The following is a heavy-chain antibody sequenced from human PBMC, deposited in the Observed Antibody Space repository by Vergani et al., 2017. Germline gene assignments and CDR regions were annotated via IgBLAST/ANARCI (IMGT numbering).Heavy chain of an antibody. CDR3: ARDATLYYDFWSGYYTRWFDP. CDR2: INPNSGGT. D-gene: IGHD3-3*01. J-gene: IGHJ5*02. Sequence: QVQLVQSGAEVKKPGASVKVSCKASGYTFTGYYMHWVRQAPGQGLEWMGWINPNSGGTNYAQKFQGWVTMTRDTSISTAYRELSRLRSDDTAVYDCARDATLYYDFWSGYYTRWFDPWGQGTLVTVSS. CDR1: GYTFTGYY. V-gene: IGHV1-2*04.